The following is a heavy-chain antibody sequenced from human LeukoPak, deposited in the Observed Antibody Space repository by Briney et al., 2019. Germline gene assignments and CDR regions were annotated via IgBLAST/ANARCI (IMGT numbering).Heavy chain of an antibody. V-gene: IGHV4-4*07. Sequence: SETLSLTCTVSGGSFSTYYWSWIRQPAGKGLEWIGRVSSSGRSNYNPSLKGRVTILIDKAMNQFSLKVTSVTAADTAIYFCARDPMVRYSSEGYMDVWGKGTTVTISS. CDR2: VSSSGRS. CDR1: GGSFSTYY. CDR3: ARDPMVRYSSEGYMDV. D-gene: IGHD2-15*01. J-gene: IGHJ6*04.